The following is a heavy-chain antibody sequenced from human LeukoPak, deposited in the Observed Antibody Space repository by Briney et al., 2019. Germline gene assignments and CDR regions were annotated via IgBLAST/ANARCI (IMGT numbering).Heavy chain of an antibody. V-gene: IGHV4-31*03. CDR1: PGSISSGGYY. Sequence: PSETLSLTCTVSPGSISSGGYYWSWIRQHPGKGLEWIGYIYYSGSTYYNPSLKSRITISVVTSKNQFSLILSSVTAADTAVYYCARSGSTRSYSYYGMDVWGQGTTITVSS. CDR2: IYYSGST. J-gene: IGHJ6*02. CDR3: ARSGSTRSYSYYGMDV. D-gene: IGHD2-15*01.